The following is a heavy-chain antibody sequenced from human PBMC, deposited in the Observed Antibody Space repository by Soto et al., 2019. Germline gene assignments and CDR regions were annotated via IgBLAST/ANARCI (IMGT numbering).Heavy chain of an antibody. J-gene: IGHJ6*02. V-gene: IGHV4-34*01. Sequence: QVQLQQWGAGLLKPSETLSLTCAVYGGSFSGYYWSWIRQPPGKGLEWIGEINHSGSTNYNPSLKSRVTISVDTSKNQFSLKLSSVTAADTAVYYCASDRVLLWFGESYGMDVWGQGTTVTVSS. CDR3: ASDRVLLWFGESYGMDV. CDR1: GGSFSGYY. CDR2: INHSGST. D-gene: IGHD3-10*01.